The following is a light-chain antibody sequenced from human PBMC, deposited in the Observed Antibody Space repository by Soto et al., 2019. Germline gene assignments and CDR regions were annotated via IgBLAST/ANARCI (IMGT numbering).Light chain of an antibody. V-gene: IGKV3-20*01. J-gene: IGKJ5*01. Sequence: EIVMTQSPATLSVSPGERATLSCRASQSVSSNLAWYQQKLGQAPRLLIYGASTRATGIPDRFSGNGSGTDFTLTISRLEPEDFAVYYCQQYGSSPITFGQGTRLEIK. CDR2: GAS. CDR1: QSVSSN. CDR3: QQYGSSPIT.